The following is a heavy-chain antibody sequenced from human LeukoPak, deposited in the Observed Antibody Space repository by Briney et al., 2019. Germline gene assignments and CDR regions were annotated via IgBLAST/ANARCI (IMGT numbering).Heavy chain of an antibody. CDR2: IYSGGST. D-gene: IGHD3-22*01. Sequence: GGSLRLSCAASGFTVSSNYMSWVRQAPGKGLEWVSVIYSGGSTYYADSVKGRFPISRDNSKNTLYLQMNSLRAEDTAVYYCAKPDSGYYWFFFDYWGQGTLVTVSS. V-gene: IGHV3-53*01. CDR1: GFTVSSNY. CDR3: AKPDSGYYWFFFDY. J-gene: IGHJ4*02.